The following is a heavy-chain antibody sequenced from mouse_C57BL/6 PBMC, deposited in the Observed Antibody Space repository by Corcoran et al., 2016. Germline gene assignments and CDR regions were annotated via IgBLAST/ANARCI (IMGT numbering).Heavy chain of an antibody. CDR3: ARGIYYYGSSYVF. Sequence: QVQLQQSGPELVKPGASVKISCKASGYSFTSYYIHWVKQRPGRGLEWIGWIYPGSGNTKYNEKFKGKATLTADTSSSTAYMQLSSLTSEDSAVYYCARGIYYYGSSYVFWGQGTTLTVSS. CDR2: IYPGSGNT. V-gene: IGHV1-66*01. CDR1: GYSFTSYY. J-gene: IGHJ2*01. D-gene: IGHD1-1*01.